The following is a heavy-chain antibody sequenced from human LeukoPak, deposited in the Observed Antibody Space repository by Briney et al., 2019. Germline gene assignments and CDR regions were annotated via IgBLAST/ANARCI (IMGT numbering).Heavy chain of an antibody. D-gene: IGHD5-18*01. V-gene: IGHV1-69*05. J-gene: IGHJ6*03. CDR3: ARVPTRGYSYGYGFRDYYYYMDV. CDR1: GGTFSSYA. Sequence: ASVKVSCKASGGTFSSYAISWVRQAPGQGLEWMGGIIPIFGTANYAQKFQGRVTITTDESTSTAYMGLSSLRSEDTAVYYCARVPTRGYSYGYGFRDYYYYMDVWGKGTTVTVSS. CDR2: IIPIFGTA.